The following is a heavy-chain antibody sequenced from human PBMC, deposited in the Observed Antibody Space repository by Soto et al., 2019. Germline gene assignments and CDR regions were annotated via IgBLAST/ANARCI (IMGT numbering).Heavy chain of an antibody. CDR3: ATSFRYFDN. CDR1: GFTFTSFA. J-gene: IGHJ4*02. V-gene: IGHV3-23*01. CDR2: ISGRGTNT. Sequence: PGGSLRLSCAASGFTFTSFAVSWVRQAPGKGLEWVSAISGRGTNTYYADSVKGRFIISRDNLKNTVNLQMNGLGVEDTAIYYCATSFRYFDNWGQGTRVTVSS.